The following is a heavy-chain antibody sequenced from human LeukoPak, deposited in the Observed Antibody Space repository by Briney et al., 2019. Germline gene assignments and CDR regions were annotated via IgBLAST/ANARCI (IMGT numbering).Heavy chain of an antibody. Sequence: ASVKVSCKASGGTFSSYTISWVRQAPGQGLEWMGRIIPILGIANYAQKFQGRVTITADKSTSTAYMELSSLRSEDTAVYYCAREGGDIVVVPAASDWFDPWGQGTLVTVAS. CDR1: GGTFSSYT. CDR3: AREGGDIVVVPAASDWFDP. J-gene: IGHJ5*02. CDR2: IIPILGIA. V-gene: IGHV1-69*04. D-gene: IGHD2-2*01.